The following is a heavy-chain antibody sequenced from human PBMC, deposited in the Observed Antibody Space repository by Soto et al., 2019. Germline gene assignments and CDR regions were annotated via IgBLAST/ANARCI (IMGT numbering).Heavy chain of an antibody. CDR2: ISGPGGVI. D-gene: IGHD6-13*01. CDR3: AKARIEADSSWYDSYAY. J-gene: IGHJ4*02. Sequence: EVQLLESGGGLVQPGGSLTISCAASGFTFRSFAMSWVRQAPGKGLEWVSTISGPGGVIYYADSVKGRFTISRDSSKNTLYLQMNSPRADDTAAYYCAKARIEADSSWYDSYAYWGQGTLVTVSS. CDR1: GFTFRSFA. V-gene: IGHV3-23*01.